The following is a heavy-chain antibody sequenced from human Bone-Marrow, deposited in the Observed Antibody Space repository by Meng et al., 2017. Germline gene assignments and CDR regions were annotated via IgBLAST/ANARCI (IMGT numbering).Heavy chain of an antibody. CDR3: AKAPYYYDSSGYYYLYYFDY. D-gene: IGHD3-22*01. CDR1: GFTVSNTY. CDR2: IFSGGNT. Sequence: GESLKISCVASGFTVSNTYMSWVRQAPGKGLEWVSLIFSGGNTHYADSVNGRFTISRDNSRNTLFLQMNSLRPDDTAVYYCAKAPYYYDSSGYYYLYYFDYWGQGTLVTVSS. V-gene: IGHV3-53*01. J-gene: IGHJ4*02.